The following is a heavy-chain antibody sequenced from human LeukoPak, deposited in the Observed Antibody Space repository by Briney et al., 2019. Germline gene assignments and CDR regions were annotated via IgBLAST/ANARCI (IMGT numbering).Heavy chain of an antibody. CDR2: ISGSGSST. J-gene: IGHJ4*02. CDR1: GFTSSSYA. Sequence: GGSLRLSCAASGFTSSSYAMSWVRQAPGKGLEWVSAISGSGSSTYYADSVKGRFTISRDNSKNTLYLQMNSLRAEDTAVYYCAKDPHYYDSSGYFDYWGQGALVTVSS. V-gene: IGHV3-23*01. CDR3: AKDPHYYDSSGYFDY. D-gene: IGHD3-22*01.